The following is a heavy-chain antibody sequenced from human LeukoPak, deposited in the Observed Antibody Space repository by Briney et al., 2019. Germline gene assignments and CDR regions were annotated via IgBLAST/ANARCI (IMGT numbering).Heavy chain of an antibody. J-gene: IGHJ4*02. Sequence: QPGGSLRLSCAASGFTFDDYAMHWVRQAPGKGLVWVSHINPTATTITYADSVKGRFTISRDNAKNTLYLQMNSLRADDTALYYCVRGQATAWGLDYWGQGTLVTVSS. V-gene: IGHV3-74*01. CDR3: VRGQATAWGLDY. D-gene: IGHD6-13*01. CDR1: GFTFDDYA. CDR2: INPTATTI.